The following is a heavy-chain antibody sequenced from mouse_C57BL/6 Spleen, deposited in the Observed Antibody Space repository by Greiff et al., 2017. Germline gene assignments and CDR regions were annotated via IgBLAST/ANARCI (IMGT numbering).Heavy chain of an antibody. Sequence: DVKLVESGGDLVKPGGSLKLSCAASGFTFSSYGMSWVRQTPDKRLEWVATISSGGSYTYYPDSVKGRFTISRDNAKNTLYLQMSSLKSEDTAMYYCARQGGREYFDDWGQGTTLTVSS. CDR3: ARQGGREYFDD. D-gene: IGHD3-3*01. CDR2: ISSGGSYT. V-gene: IGHV5-6*02. CDR1: GFTFSSYG. J-gene: IGHJ2*01.